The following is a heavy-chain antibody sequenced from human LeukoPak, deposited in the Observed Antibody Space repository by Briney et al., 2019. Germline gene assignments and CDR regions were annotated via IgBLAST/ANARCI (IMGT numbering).Heavy chain of an antibody. D-gene: IGHD2-2*01. CDR2: IYYSGST. CDR3: ARDLQLLGPVVGMDV. Sequence: SETLSLTCTVSGGSISSGGYYWSWIRQHPGKGLEWIGYIYYSGSTYYNPSLKSRVTISVDTSKNQFSLKLSSVTAADTAVYYCARDLQLLGPVVGMDVWGQGTTVTVSS. V-gene: IGHV4-31*03. CDR1: GGSISSGGYY. J-gene: IGHJ6*02.